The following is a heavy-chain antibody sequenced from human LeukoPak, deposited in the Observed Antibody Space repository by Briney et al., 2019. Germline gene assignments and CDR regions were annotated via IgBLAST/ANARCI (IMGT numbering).Heavy chain of an antibody. V-gene: IGHV4-34*01. CDR3: ARGRGRFLEWLWEAIYFDY. CDR1: GGSFSGYY. D-gene: IGHD3-3*01. Sequence: KPSETLSLTCAVYGGSFSGYYWSWIRQPPGKGLEWIGEINHSGSTNYNPSLKSRVTISVDTPKNQFSLKLSSVTAADTAVYYCARGRGRFLEWLWEAIYFDYWGQGTLVTVSS. CDR2: INHSGST. J-gene: IGHJ4*02.